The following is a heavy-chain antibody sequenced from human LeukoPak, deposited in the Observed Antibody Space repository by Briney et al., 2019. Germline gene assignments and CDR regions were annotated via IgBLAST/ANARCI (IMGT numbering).Heavy chain of an antibody. CDR2: ISGGGDIT. J-gene: IGHJ5*02. CDR1: GFNFANHA. CDR3: ARAPNDYGDFS. Sequence: GGSLRLSCAASGFNFANHAMSWVRQTPGKGLEWVSAISGGGDITYYADSVTGRFTISRDNSKNTLYLEMNSLRAEDTAVYYCARAPNDYGDFSWGQGTLVTVSS. V-gene: IGHV3-23*01. D-gene: IGHD4-17*01.